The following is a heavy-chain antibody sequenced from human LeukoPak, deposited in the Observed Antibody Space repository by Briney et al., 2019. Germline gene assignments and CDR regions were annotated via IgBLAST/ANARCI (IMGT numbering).Heavy chain of an antibody. V-gene: IGHV6-1*01. D-gene: IGHD6-19*01. CDR1: GDSVSSNSAA. Sequence: SQTLSLTRAISGDSVSSNSAAWNWIRQSPSRGLEWLGRTYYRSKWYNDYAVSVKSRITINPDTSKNQFSLQLNSVTPEDTAVYYCARDPRIAVAGTQGAFDIWGQGTMVTVSS. J-gene: IGHJ3*02. CDR3: ARDPRIAVAGTQGAFDI. CDR2: TYYRSKWYN.